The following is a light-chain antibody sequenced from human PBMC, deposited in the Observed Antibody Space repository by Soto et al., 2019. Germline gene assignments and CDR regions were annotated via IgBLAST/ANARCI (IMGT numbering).Light chain of an antibody. Sequence: EIMLTQSPATLSLSPGERATLSCRASQSVSSYLAWYQQKPGQAPRLLIYDASNRATGIPARFSGSGSGTDFTLTISSLEPEDFAVYYCQQRSNWRVTFGGGTKVEIK. J-gene: IGKJ4*01. V-gene: IGKV3-11*01. CDR1: QSVSSY. CDR2: DAS. CDR3: QQRSNWRVT.